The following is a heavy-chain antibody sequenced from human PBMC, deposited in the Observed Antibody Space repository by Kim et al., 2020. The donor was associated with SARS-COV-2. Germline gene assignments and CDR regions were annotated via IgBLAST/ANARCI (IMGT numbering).Heavy chain of an antibody. Sequence: EKNYVDAVKGRFTISKANAKNSLYLQMNSLGAEDTAVYYCARGHWPPDYWGQGTLVTVSS. CDR2: EK. V-gene: IGHV3-7*01. J-gene: IGHJ4*02. CDR3: ARGHWPPDY.